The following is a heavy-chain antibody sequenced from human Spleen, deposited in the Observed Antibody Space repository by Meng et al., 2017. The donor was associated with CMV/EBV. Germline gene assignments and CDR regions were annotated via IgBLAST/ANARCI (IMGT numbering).Heavy chain of an antibody. CDR1: GDSVSSSSYY. Sequence: ESLKISCTVSGDSVSSSSYYWTWIRQPPGKGPEWFGYIYYNGYTNYNPSLRSRVTILLDTSKNQFSLKLTSVTAADTAVYYCARGSTSVTMIVVVFTAASLAYDSWGQGTLVTVSS. J-gene: IGHJ4*02. CDR3: ARGSTSVTMIVVVFTAASLAYDS. D-gene: IGHD3-22*01. V-gene: IGHV4-61*01. CDR2: IYYNGYT.